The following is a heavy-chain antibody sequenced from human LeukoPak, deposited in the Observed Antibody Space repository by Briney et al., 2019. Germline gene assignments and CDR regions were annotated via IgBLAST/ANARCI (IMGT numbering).Heavy chain of an antibody. V-gene: IGHV6-1*01. CDR2: TYYRSKWYN. J-gene: IGHJ6*02. CDR1: GDSLSSNSAA. CDR3: AREGNYDFWSGYYSSFYYYYGMDV. D-gene: IGHD3-3*01. Sequence: SQTLSLTCAISGDSLSSNSAAWNWIRQSPSRGLEWLGRTYYRSKWYNDYAVSVKSRITINPDTSKNQFSLQLNSVTPEDTAVYYCAREGNYDFWSGYYSSFYYYYGMDVWGQGTTVTVSS.